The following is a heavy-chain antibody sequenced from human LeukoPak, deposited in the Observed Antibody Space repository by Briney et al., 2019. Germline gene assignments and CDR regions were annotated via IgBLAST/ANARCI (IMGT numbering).Heavy chain of an antibody. CDR3: ARRAGDYSHPYDY. CDR2: IYTTGRT. CDR1: GFTVGSNS. J-gene: IGHJ4*02. D-gene: IGHD3-22*01. V-gene: IGHV3-53*01. Sequence: GGSLRLSCTVSGFTVGSNSMSWVRQAPGKGLEWVSFIYTTGRTHDSDSVKGRFTISRDSSKNTLYLQMNSLRAEDTAVYYCARRAGDYSHPYDYWGQGTLVTVSS.